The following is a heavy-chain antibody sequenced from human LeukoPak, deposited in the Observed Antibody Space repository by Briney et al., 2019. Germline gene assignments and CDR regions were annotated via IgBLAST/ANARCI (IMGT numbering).Heavy chain of an antibody. CDR3: ARTTVAWDRNAMDV. CDR1: GFTFSSYG. J-gene: IGHJ6*02. V-gene: IGHV3-30*02. Sequence: GGSLRLSCAASGFTFSSYGMHWVRQAPGKGLEWVAFIRYDGSNKYYADSVKGRFTISRDNSKNTLYLQMNSLRAEDTAVYYCARTTVAWDRNAMDVWGQGTTVTV. D-gene: IGHD1-1*01. CDR2: IRYDGSNK.